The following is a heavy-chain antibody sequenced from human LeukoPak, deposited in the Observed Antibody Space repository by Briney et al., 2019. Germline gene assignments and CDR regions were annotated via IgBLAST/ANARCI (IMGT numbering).Heavy chain of an antibody. CDR2: INWNGDTT. CDR3: ARASNPWLQLS. CDR1: GFTFDDYA. D-gene: IGHD5-24*01. V-gene: IGHV3-20*04. Sequence: QSGGSLRLSCAASGFTFDDYAMSWVRQAPGKGLEWVSAINWNGDTTGYADSVKGRFTVSRDNAQTSLYLHMNSLRAEDTAVYYCARASNPWLQLSWGQGTLVTVSS. J-gene: IGHJ4*02.